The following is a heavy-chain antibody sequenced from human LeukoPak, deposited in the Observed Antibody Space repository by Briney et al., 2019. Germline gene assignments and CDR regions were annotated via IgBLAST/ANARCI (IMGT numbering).Heavy chain of an antibody. D-gene: IGHD2-15*01. V-gene: IGHV4-34*01. CDR1: GGSFSGYY. J-gene: IGHJ5*02. Sequence: SETLSLTCAVYGGSFSGYYWSWIRQPPGKGLEGIGEINHSGSTNYNPSLKSRVTISVDTSKNQFSLKLSSVTAADTAVYYCARGSVVVAARRGWFDPWGQGTLVTVSS. CDR3: ARGSVVVAARRGWFDP. CDR2: INHSGST.